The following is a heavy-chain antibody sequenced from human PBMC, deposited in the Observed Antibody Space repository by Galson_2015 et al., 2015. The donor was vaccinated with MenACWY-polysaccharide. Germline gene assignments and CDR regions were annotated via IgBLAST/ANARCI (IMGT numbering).Heavy chain of an antibody. CDR1: GFTFSTYS. CDR3: ARDSGIAGADDY. D-gene: IGHD6-13*01. Sequence: SLRLSCAASGFTFSTYSMTWVRQAPGKGLEWVSYINGGSSTIYYADSVKGRFTISRDNAKNSLYLQMNSLRDDDTAVNYCARDSGIAGADDYWGQGTLVTVSS. CDR2: INGGSSTI. V-gene: IGHV3-48*02. J-gene: IGHJ4*02.